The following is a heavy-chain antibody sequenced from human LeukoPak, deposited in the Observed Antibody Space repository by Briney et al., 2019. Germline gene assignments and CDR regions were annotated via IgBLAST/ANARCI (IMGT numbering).Heavy chain of an antibody. CDR3: ARDSDTYYYDSSGYSNWFDP. D-gene: IGHD3-22*01. V-gene: IGHV4-59*01. CDR1: GGSISSYH. J-gene: IGHJ5*02. Sequence: SETLSLTCTVSGGSISSYHWIWIPQPPGKALEWIGYIYYSGSTNYNPSLKSRVTISVDTSKNQFSLKLSSVTAADTAVYYCARDSDTYYYDSSGYSNWFDPWGQGTLVTVSS. CDR2: IYYSGST.